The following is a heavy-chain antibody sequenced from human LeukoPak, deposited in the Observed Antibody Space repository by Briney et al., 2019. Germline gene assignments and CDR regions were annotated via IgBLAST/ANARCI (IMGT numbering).Heavy chain of an antibody. CDR3: ARRIAAAGTYYFDY. J-gene: IGHJ4*02. Sequence: ASVKVSCKASGYTFTSYGISWVRQAPGQGLEWMGWISAYNGNTNYAQKLQGRVTMTTDTSTSTAYMELRSLRSDDTAVYYRARRIAAAGTYYFDYWGQGTLVTVSS. D-gene: IGHD6-13*01. CDR2: ISAYNGNT. V-gene: IGHV1-18*01. CDR1: GYTFTSYG.